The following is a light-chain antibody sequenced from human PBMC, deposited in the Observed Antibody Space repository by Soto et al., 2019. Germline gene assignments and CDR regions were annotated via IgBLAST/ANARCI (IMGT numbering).Light chain of an antibody. V-gene: IGKV3-15*01. Sequence: EIVLTQSPATLSVSPGERATLSCRASQSVSSYLAWYQQKPGQAPRLLIYGASTRATGIPARFSGSGSGTEFSLIIISLQSEDFAVYYCQQHNSWPLTFGQGTKVEIK. CDR1: QSVSSY. CDR2: GAS. J-gene: IGKJ1*01. CDR3: QQHNSWPLT.